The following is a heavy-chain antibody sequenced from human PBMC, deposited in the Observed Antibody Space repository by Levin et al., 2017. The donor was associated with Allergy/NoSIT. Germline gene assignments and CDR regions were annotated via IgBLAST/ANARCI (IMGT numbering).Heavy chain of an antibody. CDR3: ARQCYDILTGYYNFDY. D-gene: IGHD3-9*01. CDR2: IYNSGST. CDR1: GGSISSSISY. J-gene: IGHJ4*02. V-gene: IGHV4-39*01. Sequence: SQTLSLTCTVSGGSISSSISYWGWIRQAPGKGLEWIGSIYNSGSTYYNPSLKSRVTTSVDTSKNQFSLKLTSVTAADTAVYYCARQCYDILTGYYNFDYWGQGTLVTVSS.